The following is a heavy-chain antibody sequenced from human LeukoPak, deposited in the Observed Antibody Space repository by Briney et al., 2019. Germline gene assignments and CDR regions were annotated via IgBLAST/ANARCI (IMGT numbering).Heavy chain of an antibody. CDR3: ARDPYSSSWLGTNYYYYYYMDV. J-gene: IGHJ6*03. D-gene: IGHD6-13*01. V-gene: IGHV1-18*01. Sequence: GASVKVSCKASGGTFSSYAISWVRQAPGQGLEWRGWISAYNGNTNYAQKLQGRVTMTTDTSTSTAYMELRSLRSDDTAVYYCARDPYSSSWLGTNYYYYYYMDVWGKGTTVTVSS. CDR1: GGTFSSYA. CDR2: ISAYNGNT.